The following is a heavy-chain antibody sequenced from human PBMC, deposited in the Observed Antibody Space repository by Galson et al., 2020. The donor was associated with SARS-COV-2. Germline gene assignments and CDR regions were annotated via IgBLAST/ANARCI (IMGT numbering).Heavy chain of an antibody. Sequence: QAGGSLRLSCAASGFTFSSYAMSWVRQAPGKGLEWVSTISVSGGSTYYADSVKGRFTISRDNSKNTLYLQMNSLRAEDTAVYYCAKDPTVVINGPHPWGQGTLVTVSS. CDR1: GFTFSSYA. CDR3: AKDPTVVINGPHP. CDR2: ISVSGGST. J-gene: IGHJ5*02. V-gene: IGHV3-23*01. D-gene: IGHD2-21*01.